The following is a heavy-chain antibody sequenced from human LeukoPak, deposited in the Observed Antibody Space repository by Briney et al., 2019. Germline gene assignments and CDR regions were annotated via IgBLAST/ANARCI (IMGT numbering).Heavy chain of an antibody. D-gene: IGHD6-13*01. V-gene: IGHV3-30*02. Sequence: GGSLRLSCAASGLTFNNYGIHWVRQAPGKGLEWVAFIRYDGNNKYYAESVKGRFAISRDNSKNTLYLQMNSLRAEDTAVYYCAGPPLLYSSSWSPFDYWGQGTLVTVSS. CDR1: GLTFNNYG. CDR3: AGPPLLYSSSWSPFDY. CDR2: IRYDGNNK. J-gene: IGHJ4*02.